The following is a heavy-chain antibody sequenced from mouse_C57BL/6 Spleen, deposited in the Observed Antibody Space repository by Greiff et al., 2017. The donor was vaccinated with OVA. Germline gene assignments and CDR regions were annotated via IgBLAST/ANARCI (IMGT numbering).Heavy chain of an antibody. D-gene: IGHD1-3*01. V-gene: IGHV1-81*01. CDR2: IYPRSGNT. CDR3: ASGVAFYCNYVDY. J-gene: IGHJ2*01. Sequence: SGAELARPGASVKLSCKASGYTFTSYGLSWVKQRTGQGLEWIGEIYPRSGNTYYNEKFKGKATLTADKSSSTASMELRSLTPEDSAFSFYASGVAFYCNYVDYWGQGTTLTVSS. CDR1: GYTFTSYG.